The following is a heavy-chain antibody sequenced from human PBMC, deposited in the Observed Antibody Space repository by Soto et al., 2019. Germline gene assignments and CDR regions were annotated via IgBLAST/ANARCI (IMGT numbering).Heavy chain of an antibody. Sequence: QVHLVQSGAEVKKPGASVKVSCKASGYTFTNYGITWVRQAPGQGLEWMGWISAYNGNTNYAQKLEGRVTMTTDTSTSTDYMELRRLISDATALYYCDRVSVVIPHFRPYYLMDVWGQGTTVTVSS. CDR3: DRVSVVIPHFRPYYLMDV. CDR2: ISAYNGNT. CDR1: GYTFTNYG. V-gene: IGHV1-18*01. J-gene: IGHJ6*02. D-gene: IGHD3-22*01.